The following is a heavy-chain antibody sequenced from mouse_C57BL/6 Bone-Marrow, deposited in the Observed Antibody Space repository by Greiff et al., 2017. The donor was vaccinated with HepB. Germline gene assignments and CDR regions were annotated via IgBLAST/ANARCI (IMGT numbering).Heavy chain of an antibody. CDR1: GYTFTSYW. D-gene: IGHD2-1*01. Sequence: QVQLQQPGAELVMPGASVKLSCKASGYTFTSYWMHWVKQRPGQGLEWIGEIDPSDSYTNYHQKFRGKSTLTVDKSSSTAYMQRSSLTSEDSAVYYCARGNYGNYPAWFAYWGQGTLVTVSA. J-gene: IGHJ3*01. CDR3: ARGNYGNYPAWFAY. CDR2: IDPSDSYT. V-gene: IGHV1-69*01.